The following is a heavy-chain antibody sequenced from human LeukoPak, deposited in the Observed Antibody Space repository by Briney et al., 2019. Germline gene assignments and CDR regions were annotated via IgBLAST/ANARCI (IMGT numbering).Heavy chain of an antibody. CDR3: AREEEGRSSWADDY. V-gene: IGHV1-18*01. CDR1: GGTFSSYA. J-gene: IGHJ4*02. CDR2: ISVYNGNT. Sequence: GPVKVSCKASGGTFSSYAISWVRQAPGQGLEWMGWISVYNGNTVYAQKIQGRVTMTTDTSTGTTYMELSRLRSDDTAVYYCAREEEGRSSWADDYWGQGTLVTVSS. D-gene: IGHD6-13*01.